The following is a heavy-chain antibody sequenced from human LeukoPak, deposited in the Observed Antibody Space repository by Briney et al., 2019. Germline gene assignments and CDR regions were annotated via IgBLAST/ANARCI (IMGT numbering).Heavy chain of an antibody. Sequence: ASVTVSCQASGYTFTIYYMHWMRQAPGQGLEWMGIINPSGGSTSYAQKFQGRVTMTRDTSTSTVYMELSSLRSEDTAVYYCARARGRRHSVEVTGQPYYFDYWGQGTLVTVSS. D-gene: IGHD2-21*02. V-gene: IGHV1-46*01. CDR2: INPSGGST. CDR3: ARARGRRHSVEVTGQPYYFDY. J-gene: IGHJ4*02. CDR1: GYTFTIYY.